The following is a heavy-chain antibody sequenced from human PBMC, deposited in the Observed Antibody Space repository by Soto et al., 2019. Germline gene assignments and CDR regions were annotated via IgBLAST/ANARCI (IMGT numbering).Heavy chain of an antibody. CDR2: ISYDGSNK. CDR3: ARDAGYYDSSGYLDY. D-gene: IGHD3-22*01. CDR1: GFTFSSYA. Sequence: QVQLVESGGGVVQPGRSLRLSCAASGFTFSSYAMHWVRQAPGKGLEGVAVISYDGSNKYYADSVKGRFTISRDNSKNTLYLQMNSLRAEDTAVYYCARDAGYYDSSGYLDYWGQGTLVTVSS. J-gene: IGHJ4*02. V-gene: IGHV3-30-3*01.